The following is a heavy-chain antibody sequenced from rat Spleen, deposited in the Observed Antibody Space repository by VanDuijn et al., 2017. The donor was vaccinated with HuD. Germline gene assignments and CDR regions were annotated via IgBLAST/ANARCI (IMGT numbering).Heavy chain of an antibody. CDR3: ARHGTINTMVRYYFDY. CDR1: GFTFSNYD. V-gene: IGHV5S23*01. Sequence: EVQLVESGGGLLQPGGSLKLSCAASGFTFSNYDMAWVRQAPAKGLEWVASINTGGGRTYYRDSVQGRFTISRDNAKNTLYLQMDSLRSEDTATYYCARHGTINTMVRYYFDYWGQGDMVTVSS. J-gene: IGHJ2*01. CDR2: INTGGGRT. D-gene: IGHD1-1*01.